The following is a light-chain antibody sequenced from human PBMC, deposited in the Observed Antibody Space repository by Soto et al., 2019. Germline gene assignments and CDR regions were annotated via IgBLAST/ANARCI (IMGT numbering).Light chain of an antibody. V-gene: IGLV2-8*01. Sequence: LTQPHSVSESPGKTVTISCTRSSGSIANNYVSWYQQHPGKAPKLMIYEVNKRPSGVPDRFSGSKSGNTASLTVSGLQAEDEADYYCSSYAGSSNVFGTGTKVTVL. CDR2: EVN. CDR1: SSGSIANNY. J-gene: IGLJ1*01. CDR3: SSYAGSSNV.